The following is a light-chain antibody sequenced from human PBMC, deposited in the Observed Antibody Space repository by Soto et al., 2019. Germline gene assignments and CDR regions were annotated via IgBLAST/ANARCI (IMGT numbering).Light chain of an antibody. CDR2: DTS. J-gene: IGKJ4*01. Sequence: EIVLTQSPATLSLSPGERATLSCRASQSVSSYLAWYQQRPGQAPRLLIYDTSNRATGIPARFSGSVSGTDFTLTIRSLEPEDFAVYYCQQRSNSGLTFGGGPKVEIK. CDR3: QQRSNSGLT. V-gene: IGKV3-11*01. CDR1: QSVSSY.